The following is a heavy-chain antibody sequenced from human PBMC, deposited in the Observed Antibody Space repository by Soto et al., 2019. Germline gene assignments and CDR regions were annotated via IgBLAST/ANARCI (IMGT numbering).Heavy chain of an antibody. CDR3: VRSQGSSTSLEIYYYYYYGMDV. D-gene: IGHD2-2*01. J-gene: IGHJ6*01. V-gene: IGHV1-69*01. CDR2: IIPISGTA. Sequence: QVQLVQSGAEVKKPGSSVKVSCKASGGTFSSYAISWVRQAPGQGLEWMGGIIPISGTANYAQKFQGRVTITADESTSTAYMELSSLRSEDTAVYYCVRSQGSSTSLEIYYYYYYGMDVWGQGTMVTVSS. CDR1: GGTFSSYA.